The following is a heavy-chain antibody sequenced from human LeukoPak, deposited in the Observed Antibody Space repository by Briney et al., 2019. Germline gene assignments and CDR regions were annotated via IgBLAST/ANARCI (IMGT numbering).Heavy chain of an antibody. V-gene: IGHV4-34*01. Sequence: SETLSLTCAVYGGSFSGYYWSWIRQPPGKGLEWIGEINHSGSTNYNPSLKSRVTISVDTSKNQFSLKLSSVTAADTAVYYCARGGDTAMRRMDVWGKGTTVTVSS. CDR2: INHSGST. J-gene: IGHJ6*04. CDR3: ARGGDTAMRRMDV. CDR1: GGSFSGYY. D-gene: IGHD5-18*01.